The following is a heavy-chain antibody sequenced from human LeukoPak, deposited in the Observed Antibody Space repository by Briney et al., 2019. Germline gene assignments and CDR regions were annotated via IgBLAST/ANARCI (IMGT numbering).Heavy chain of an antibody. Sequence: GGTLRLSCAASGFSFSAYDMHWVRQVSGKVPEWLSAIVGSGTGTFYSDSLRGRFAISRDNSKNTLFLQMNSLRAADTAVYYCAKGTDTSGRQNFDFWGQGTLVTVSS. CDR3: AKGTDTSGRQNFDF. CDR2: IVGSGTGT. D-gene: IGHD3-22*01. J-gene: IGHJ4*02. CDR1: GFSFSAYD. V-gene: IGHV3-23*01.